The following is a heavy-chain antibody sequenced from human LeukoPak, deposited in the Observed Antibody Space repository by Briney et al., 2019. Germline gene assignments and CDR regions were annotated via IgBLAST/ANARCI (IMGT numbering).Heavy chain of an antibody. CDR2: IDPRDSET. CDR1: GYSFTNYW. D-gene: IGHD5-18*01. V-gene: IGHV5-51*01. J-gene: IGHJ4*02. Sequence: GESLKISCTASGYSFTNYWIGWVRQMPGKGLEWMGIIDPRDSETRYTPSFQGQVTISADKSLSTAYLQWNGLEASDTAMYYCARQTAMGRSGDYWGQGTLVIVSS. CDR3: ARQTAMGRSGDY.